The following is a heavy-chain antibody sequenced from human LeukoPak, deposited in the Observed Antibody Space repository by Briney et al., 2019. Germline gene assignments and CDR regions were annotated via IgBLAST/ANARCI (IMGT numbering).Heavy chain of an antibody. Sequence: PGGALRLSCAASRFSFSSYWKQLVRQAPGEGRVWVSRINSDGSSTSYADSVKGLFTISRDYAKNTLYLQMNSLRAEDTAVYYCAALSSIAVAGTEFDYWGQGTLVTVSS. CDR3: AALSSIAVAGTEFDY. V-gene: IGHV3-74*01. J-gene: IGHJ4*02. CDR1: RFSFSSYW. CDR2: INSDGSST. D-gene: IGHD6-19*01.